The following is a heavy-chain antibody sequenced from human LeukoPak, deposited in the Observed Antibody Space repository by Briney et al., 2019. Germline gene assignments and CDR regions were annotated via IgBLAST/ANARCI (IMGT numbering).Heavy chain of an antibody. Sequence: GVPLRLFCAASSFPLSSYEMNWVREATGRGLEGVSYISSSGSTIYYADSVKGRFTISRDNAKNSLYLQMNSLRAEDTAVYYCARAGGRRFSVFDYWGQGTLVTVSS. CDR2: ISSSGSTI. CDR1: SFPLSSYE. V-gene: IGHV3-48*03. J-gene: IGHJ4*02. CDR3: ARAGGRRFSVFDY. D-gene: IGHD1-14*01.